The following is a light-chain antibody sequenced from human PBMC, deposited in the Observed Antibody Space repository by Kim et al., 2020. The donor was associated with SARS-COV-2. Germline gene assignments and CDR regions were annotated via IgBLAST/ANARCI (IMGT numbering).Light chain of an antibody. CDR3: CSYVGSYTSYV. Sequence: QSALTQPRSVSGSPGQLVTISCTGTSSDVGGYNYVSWYQQHQGKAHKLMIYDVSKRPSGVPDRFTGSKSGNTASLTISGLQAEDEADYYCCSYVGSYTSYVFGTGTKVTVL. V-gene: IGLV2-11*01. CDR2: DVS. CDR1: SSDVGGYNY. J-gene: IGLJ1*01.